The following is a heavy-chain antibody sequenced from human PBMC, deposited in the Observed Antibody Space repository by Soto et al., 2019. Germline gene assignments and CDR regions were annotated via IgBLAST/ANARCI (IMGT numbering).Heavy chain of an antibody. CDR3: ARESYYGSGATVVAY. D-gene: IGHD3-10*01. Sequence: SETLSLTCTVSGGSISSSSYYWGWIRQPPGKGLEWIGSIYYSGSTYYDPSLKSRVTISVDTSKNQFSLKVNSVTAADTAVYYCARESYYGSGATVVAYWGQGTLVTVSS. V-gene: IGHV4-39*07. J-gene: IGHJ4*02. CDR2: IYYSGST. CDR1: GGSISSSSYY.